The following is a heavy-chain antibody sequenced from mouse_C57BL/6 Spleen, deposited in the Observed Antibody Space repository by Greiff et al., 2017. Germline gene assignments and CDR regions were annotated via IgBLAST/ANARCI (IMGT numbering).Heavy chain of an antibody. D-gene: IGHD1-1*01. CDR1: GYTFTDYE. V-gene: IGHV1-15*01. Sequence: QVQLQQSGAELVRPGASVTLSCKASGYTFTDYEMHWVKQTPVHGLEWIGAIDPETGGTAYNQKFKGKAILTADKSSSTAYMELRSLTSEDSAVYYCTRNGYYYCSSYDRYYFDYWGQGTTLTVSS. J-gene: IGHJ2*01. CDR3: TRNGYYYCSSYDRYYFDY. CDR2: IDPETGGT.